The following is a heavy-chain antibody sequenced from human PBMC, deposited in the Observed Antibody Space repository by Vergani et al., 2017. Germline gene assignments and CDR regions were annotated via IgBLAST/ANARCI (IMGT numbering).Heavy chain of an antibody. CDR1: GGSISSYY. J-gene: IGHJ6*03. Sequence: QVQLQESGPGLVKPSETLSLTCTVSGGSISSYYWSWIRQPPGKGLERIGYIYYSGSTNYNPSLKSRVTISVDTSKNQFSLKLSSVTAADTAVYYCARGAGADYYYYYMDVWGKGTTVTVSS. D-gene: IGHD4-17*01. V-gene: IGHV4-59*01. CDR3: ARGAGADYYYYYMDV. CDR2: IYYSGST.